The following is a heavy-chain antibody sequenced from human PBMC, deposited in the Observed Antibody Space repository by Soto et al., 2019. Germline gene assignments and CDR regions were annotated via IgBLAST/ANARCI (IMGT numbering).Heavy chain of an antibody. V-gene: IGHV1-46*01. CDR2: INSKVGST. CDR3: VRSPAAFHGMDV. D-gene: IGHD2-2*01. CDR1: GYTFTSYN. J-gene: IGHJ6*02. Sequence: ASVKVSCKTSGYTFTSYNMHWVRQAPGQGLEWMGMINSKVGSTRYAKKFQVRATMTRDTSTSTVYMELSNLRSEDTAVYYCVRSPAAFHGMDVWGHGTTVTVSS.